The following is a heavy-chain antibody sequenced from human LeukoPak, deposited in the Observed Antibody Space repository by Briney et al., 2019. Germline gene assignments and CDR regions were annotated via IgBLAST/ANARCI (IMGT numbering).Heavy chain of an antibody. CDR2: IFTSGST. D-gene: IGHD4/OR15-4a*01. CDR1: GGSITSDY. Sequence: SETLSLTCSVVGGSITSDYWSWIRQPAGKGLEWIGRIFTSGSTAYNPSLKSRVTMSLDTSKNQFFLKLSSVTAADTAAYFCSRGGANDLWGQGTLVTVAS. CDR3: SRGGANDL. J-gene: IGHJ5*02. V-gene: IGHV4-4*07.